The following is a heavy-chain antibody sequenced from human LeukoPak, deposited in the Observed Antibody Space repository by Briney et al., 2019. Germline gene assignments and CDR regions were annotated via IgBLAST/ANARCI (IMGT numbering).Heavy chain of an antibody. J-gene: IGHJ3*02. CDR1: GFTFSSYA. V-gene: IGHV3-30*04. CDR2: ISYDGRNK. Sequence: GGSLRLSCEASGFTFSSYAMHWVRQAPGKGLEWVAVISYDGRNKYYADSVKGRFTISRDNSKNTLYLQMNSLRTEDTAVYNCARGATYHYDSSGPDDAFDIWGQGTMVTVSS. D-gene: IGHD3-22*01. CDR3: ARGATYHYDSSGPDDAFDI.